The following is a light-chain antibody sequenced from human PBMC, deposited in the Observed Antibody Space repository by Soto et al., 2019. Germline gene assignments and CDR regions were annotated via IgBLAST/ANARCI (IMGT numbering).Light chain of an antibody. J-gene: IGKJ1*01. CDR3: QQYVSWT. CDR1: QSISSNH. CDR2: GAS. Sequence: EIVLTQSPGTLSVSPGERATLSCRASQSISSNHLAWYQQKPGQAPSLLIYGASSRATGIPDRFSGSGSGTDFTLTISGLEPADSAIYYCQQYVSWTFGQGTKVEIK. V-gene: IGKV3-20*01.